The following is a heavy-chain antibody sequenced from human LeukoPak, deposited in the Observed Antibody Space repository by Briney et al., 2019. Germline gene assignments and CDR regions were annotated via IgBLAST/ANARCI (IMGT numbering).Heavy chain of an antibody. Sequence: ASVKVSCKASGYTFTSYGISWVRQAPGQGLEWMGWISAYNGNTNYAQKLQGRVTMTTDTSTSTAYMELRSLRSDDTAVYYCARDSTIFGVVPDAFDIWGQGTMVTVSS. CDR2: ISAYNGNT. V-gene: IGHV1-18*01. J-gene: IGHJ3*02. CDR3: ARDSTIFGVVPDAFDI. D-gene: IGHD3-3*01. CDR1: GYTFTSYG.